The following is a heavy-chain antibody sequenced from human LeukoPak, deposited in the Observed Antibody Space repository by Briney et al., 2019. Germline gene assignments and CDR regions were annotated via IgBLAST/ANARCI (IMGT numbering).Heavy chain of an antibody. Sequence: PAETLSLTCTVSGASISNYYWNWVRQPPGKGLEWIGYIHYSGSSNYNAPLKSRIYISVDTSKNQFSLNLSSVTAADTAVYYCARDVSRLSGLTIRADAFDIWGQGTVVTVSS. J-gene: IGHJ3*02. CDR1: GASISNYY. D-gene: IGHD4/OR15-4a*01. V-gene: IGHV4-59*01. CDR3: ARDVSRLSGLTIRADAFDI. CDR2: IHYSGSS.